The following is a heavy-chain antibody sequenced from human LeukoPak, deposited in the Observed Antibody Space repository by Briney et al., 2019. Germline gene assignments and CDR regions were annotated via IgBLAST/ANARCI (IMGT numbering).Heavy chain of an antibody. Sequence: PGGSLRLSCAASGFTLSSYWMSWVRQAPGKGLEWVANIKQDGSVEYYVVSVKGRLTISRDNAKESLYLQMNSLRAEDTAVYYCARIGYSSSSFDFWGQGTLVTVSS. V-gene: IGHV3-7*05. J-gene: IGHJ4*02. D-gene: IGHD6-6*01. CDR3: ARIGYSSSSFDF. CDR2: IKQDGSVE. CDR1: GFTLSSYW.